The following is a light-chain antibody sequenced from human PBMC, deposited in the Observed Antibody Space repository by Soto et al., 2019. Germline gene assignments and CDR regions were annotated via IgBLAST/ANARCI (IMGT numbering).Light chain of an antibody. J-gene: IGKJ1*01. V-gene: IGKV1-39*01. CDR3: QQSYSTPRT. CDR2: AAS. CDR1: QSISSY. Sequence: DIQMTQSPSSLSASVGDRVTITCRASQSISSYLNWYQQKPGKAPKLLIYAASSLQSGVPSRFSGSGSATDFTLTISSLQPEAFATYYGQQSYSTPRTFGQGNKVDIK.